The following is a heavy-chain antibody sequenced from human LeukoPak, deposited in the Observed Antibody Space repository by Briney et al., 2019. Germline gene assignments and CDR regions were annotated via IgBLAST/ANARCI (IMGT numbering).Heavy chain of an antibody. Sequence: GESLKISCKASGYTFTGYYMHWVRQAPGQGLEWMGRINPNSGGTNYAQKFQGRVTMTRDTSISTAYMELSRLRSDDTAVYYCARGRRFLDFDYWGQGTLVTVSS. CDR1: GYTFTGYY. CDR3: ARGRRFLDFDY. D-gene: IGHD3-3*01. V-gene: IGHV1-2*06. J-gene: IGHJ4*02. CDR2: INPNSGGT.